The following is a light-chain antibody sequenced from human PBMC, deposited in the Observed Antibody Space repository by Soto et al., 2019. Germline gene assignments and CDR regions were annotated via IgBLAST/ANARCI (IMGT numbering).Light chain of an antibody. V-gene: IGKV1-5*01. CDR1: QSISSW. CDR2: DAS. CDR3: QQYTGYSRT. Sequence: DIKMTQSPSTLSPSVGDRVTMTCRASQSISSWLAWYQQKPGKAPFLLISDASNLERGVPSRFSGSGSGTEFTLTISSMQPDDFATYYCQQYTGYSRTFGQGTKV. J-gene: IGKJ1*01.